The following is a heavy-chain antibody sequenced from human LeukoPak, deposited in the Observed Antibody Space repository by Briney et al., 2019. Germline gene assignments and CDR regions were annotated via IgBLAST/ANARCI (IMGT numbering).Heavy chain of an antibody. CDR3: AREYDYVWGSYRRFDY. CDR2: IYTSGST. J-gene: IGHJ4*02. V-gene: IGHV4-4*07. CDR1: GGSISSYY. Sequence: SETLSLTCTVSGGSISSYYWSWIRQPAGKGLEWVGRIYTSGSTNYNPSLKSRVTISVDTSKNQFSLKLSSVTAADTAVYYCAREYDYVWGSYRRFDYWGQGTLVTVSS. D-gene: IGHD3-16*02.